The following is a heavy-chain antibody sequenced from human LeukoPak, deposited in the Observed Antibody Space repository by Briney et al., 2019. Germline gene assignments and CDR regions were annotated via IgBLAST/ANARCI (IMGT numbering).Heavy chain of an antibody. Sequence: GGSLRLSCAAPGFTFSTYWMTWVRQAPGKGLEWVANMNPDGGQKYYVDSVKGRFTISRDNAKNSLYLQMNSLTAEDTAVYYCARDDGFSCYSYWGQGTLVTVSS. J-gene: IGHJ4*02. V-gene: IGHV3-7*01. CDR3: ARDDGFSCYSY. CDR1: GFTFSTYW. D-gene: IGHD3/OR15-3a*01. CDR2: MNPDGGQK.